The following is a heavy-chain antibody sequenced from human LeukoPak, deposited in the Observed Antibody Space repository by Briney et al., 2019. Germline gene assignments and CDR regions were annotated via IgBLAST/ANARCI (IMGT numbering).Heavy chain of an antibody. J-gene: IGHJ4*02. V-gene: IGHV3-66*01. Sequence: GGSLRLSCAAAGFTVGSNYMTWVRQAPGKGLEWLSVIYSGGDTYYADSVKGRFTISRDNSKNTLYLQMNSLRAEDTAVYYCARRSGEGYFDCWGQGTLVTVSS. CDR2: IYSGGDT. CDR1: GFTVGSNY. D-gene: IGHD1-26*01. CDR3: ARRSGEGYFDC.